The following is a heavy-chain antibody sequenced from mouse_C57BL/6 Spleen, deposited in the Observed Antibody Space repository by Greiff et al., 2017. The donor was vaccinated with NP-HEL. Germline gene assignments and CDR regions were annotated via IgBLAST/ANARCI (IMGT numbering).Heavy chain of an antibody. CDR2: IYPGSGST. V-gene: IGHV1-55*01. D-gene: IGHD1-1*01. Sequence: QVQLQQSGAELVKPGASVKMSCKASGYTFTSYWITWVKQRPGQGLEWIGDIYPGSGSTNYNEKFKSKATLTVDTSSSTAYMQLSSLTSEDSAVYYCAAITTVVADYAMDDWGHGTTVTV. CDR3: AAITTVVADYAMDD. J-gene: IGHJ4*01. CDR1: GYTFTSYW.